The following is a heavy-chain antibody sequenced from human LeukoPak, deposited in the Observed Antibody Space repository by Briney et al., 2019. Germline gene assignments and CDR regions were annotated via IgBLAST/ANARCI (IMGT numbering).Heavy chain of an antibody. CDR3: AKDGVYGGNSGRFAFDI. D-gene: IGHD4-23*01. CDR1: GFTFSSYG. CDR2: ISGSGGST. J-gene: IGHJ3*02. Sequence: QPGGTLRLSCAASGFTFSSYGMSWVRQAPGKGLEWVSAISGSGGSTYYADSVKGRFTISRDNSKNTLYLQMNSLRAEDTAVYYCAKDGVYGGNSGRFAFDIWGQGTMVTVSS. V-gene: IGHV3-23*01.